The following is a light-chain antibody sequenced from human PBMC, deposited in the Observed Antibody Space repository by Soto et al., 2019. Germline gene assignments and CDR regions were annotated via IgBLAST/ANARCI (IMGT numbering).Light chain of an antibody. CDR3: SSYTSSSSGV. Sequence: HSVLTQPASVSGSPGQSITISCTGTSSDVGGYNYVSWYQQHPGKAPKLMIYDVSNRPSGVSNRFSGSKSGNTASLTISGLQAEDEADYYCSSYTSSSSGVFGTGTKVT. J-gene: IGLJ1*01. V-gene: IGLV2-14*01. CDR2: DVS. CDR1: SSDVGGYNY.